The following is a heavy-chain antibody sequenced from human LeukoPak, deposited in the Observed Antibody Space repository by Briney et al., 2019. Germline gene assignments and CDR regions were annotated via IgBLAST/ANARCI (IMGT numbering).Heavy chain of an antibody. CDR1: GFTFSSYA. V-gene: IGHV3-30-3*01. D-gene: IGHD3-10*01. Sequence: GGSLRLSCAASGFTFSSYAMSWVRQAPGKGLEWVAVISYNGNDKYNADSVKGRFTISRDNSKNTLYLQMNSLRAEDTAVYYCAKASGFGELLTYFDYWGQGTLVTVSS. CDR3: AKASGFGELLTYFDY. J-gene: IGHJ4*02. CDR2: ISYNGNDK.